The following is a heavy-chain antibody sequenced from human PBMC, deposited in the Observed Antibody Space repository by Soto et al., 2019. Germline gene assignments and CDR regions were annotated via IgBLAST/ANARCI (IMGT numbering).Heavy chain of an antibody. V-gene: IGHV3-74*01. Sequence: EVQLVESGGGLVQPGGSLRLSCAASGFTFSSYWMHWVRQVPGKGLVWVSRLYTGGSRVSYADSVEGRFTLARDNAKNTLYLRMNRLRAEDTAVYYCARGAGAYDYRDAWGKGTTVTVS. J-gene: IGHJ6*03. D-gene: IGHD3-16*01. CDR1: GFTFSSYW. CDR2: LYTGGSRV. CDR3: ARGAGAYDYRDA.